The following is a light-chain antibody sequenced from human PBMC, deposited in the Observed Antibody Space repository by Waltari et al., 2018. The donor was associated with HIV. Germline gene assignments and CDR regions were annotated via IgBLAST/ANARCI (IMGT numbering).Light chain of an antibody. CDR3: AAWDDSLNGVV. CDR2: TNN. Sequence: QSVLTQPPSASGTPGQRVTISCSGSNSNIRSNTVNWYQQLPGTAPKLLIYTNNQPPSGFPDRFSGSKSGTSASLAISRLQSEDEADYYCAAWDDSLNGVVFGGGTRLTVL. V-gene: IGLV1-44*01. CDR1: NSNIRSNT. J-gene: IGLJ3*02.